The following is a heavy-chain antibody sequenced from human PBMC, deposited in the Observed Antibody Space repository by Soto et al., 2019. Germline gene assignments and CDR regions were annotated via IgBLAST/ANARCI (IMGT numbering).Heavy chain of an antibody. D-gene: IGHD3-10*01. CDR1: GYTFTGYY. J-gene: IGHJ3*02. CDR2: INPNSVGT. CDR3: ARVTRRITMVRGVPNDAFDI. V-gene: IGHV1-2*02. Sequence: ASVKVSCKASGYTFTGYYMHWVRQAPGQGLEWIGWINPNSVGTNYAQKFQGRVTMTRDTSISTAYMELSRLRSDDTAVYYCARVTRRITMVRGVPNDAFDIWGQGTMVTVSS.